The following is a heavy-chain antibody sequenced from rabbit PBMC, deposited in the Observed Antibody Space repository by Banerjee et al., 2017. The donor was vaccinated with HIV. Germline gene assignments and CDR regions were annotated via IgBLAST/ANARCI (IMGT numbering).Heavy chain of an antibody. CDR1: GFDLSSYYF. V-gene: IGHV1S45*01. CDR3: ARSRAWLYSYDDYDNYDDLNL. D-gene: IGHD2-1*01. CDR2: IYAGSTGST. J-gene: IGHJ4*01. Sequence: QEQLVESGGGLVTLGGSLKLSCKASGFDLSSYYFICWVRQAPGKGLECIGCIYAGSTGSTYYASWAKGRFTISKTSSTTVTLQMTSLTAADTATYFCARSRAWLYSYDDYDNYDDLNLWGQGTLVTVS.